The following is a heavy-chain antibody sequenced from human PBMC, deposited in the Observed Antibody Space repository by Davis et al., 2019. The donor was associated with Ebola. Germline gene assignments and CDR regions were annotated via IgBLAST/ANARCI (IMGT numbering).Heavy chain of an antibody. Sequence: ASVKVSCKASRYTFTGYYLHWVRQAPGQGLEWMGRINPYNGGTNFAQKFQGRVNMTSDTSISTVSMELSRLRSDDTAIYYCARVRYCGGDCSRHYYYGMDVWGKGATVTVSS. CDR3: ARVRYCGGDCSRHYYYGMDV. J-gene: IGHJ6*04. V-gene: IGHV1-2*06. CDR1: RYTFTGYY. CDR2: INPYNGGT. D-gene: IGHD2-21*02.